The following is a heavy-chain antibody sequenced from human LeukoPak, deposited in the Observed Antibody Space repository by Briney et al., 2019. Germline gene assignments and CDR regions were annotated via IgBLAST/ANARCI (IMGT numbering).Heavy chain of an antibody. D-gene: IGHD3-3*01. CDR2: ISYSGST. CDR1: GGSVSSGSSY. CDR3: AKTYYDFWGGSYYYYMDV. V-gene: IGHV4-61*01. Sequence: YPSETLSLTCTGSGGSVSSGSSYWSWIRQPPGKGLEWIGYISYSGSTNYNPSLKSRVTISVGASKNQFSLKLSSVTAADTAVYYCAKTYYDFWGGSYYYYMDVWGKGATVTVSS. J-gene: IGHJ6*03.